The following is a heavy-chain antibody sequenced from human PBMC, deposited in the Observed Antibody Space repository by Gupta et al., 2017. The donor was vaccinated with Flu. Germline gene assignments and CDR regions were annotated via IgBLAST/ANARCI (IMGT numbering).Heavy chain of an antibody. D-gene: IGHD3-9*01. CDR2: RYYTGST. CDR3: AKTGRTSWFDP. J-gene: IGHJ5*02. V-gene: IGHV4-30-4*01. Sequence: SFSNGDNYWTWIRQPPGKGLEWIGSRYYTGSTYYNPSLKKRVTISVDTSKNQFSLKLNSVTAADTAVYYCAKTGRTSWFDPWGQGSLVTVSS. CDR1: SFSNGDNY.